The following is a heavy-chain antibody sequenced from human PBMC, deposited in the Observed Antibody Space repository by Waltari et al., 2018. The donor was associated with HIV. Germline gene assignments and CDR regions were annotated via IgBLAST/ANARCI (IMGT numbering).Heavy chain of an antibody. D-gene: IGHD3-22*01. CDR1: GGSISSYY. CDR2: IYYSGST. Sequence: QVQLQESGPGLVKPSETLSLTCSVSGGSISSYYWSWIRQPPGKGREWIGYIYYSGSTNYNPSLYRRVTIAVDTAKNQFSLKLSSVTAADTAVYYCARANYDSSGYYYLNYFDYWGQGTLVTVSS. V-gene: IGHV4-59*01. J-gene: IGHJ4*02. CDR3: ARANYDSSGYYYLNYFDY.